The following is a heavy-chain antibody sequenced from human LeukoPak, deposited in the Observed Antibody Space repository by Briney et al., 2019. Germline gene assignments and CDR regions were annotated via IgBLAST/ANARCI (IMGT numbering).Heavy chain of an antibody. CDR1: GFTFSSNW. V-gene: IGHV3-7*03. D-gene: IGHD2-8*01. J-gene: IGHJ5*02. Sequence: PGGSLRLSCAASGFTFSSNWMSWVPQAPGKGLEWVANIKQDGSEKYYVDSVKGRFTISRDNAKNSLYLQMNSPRAEDTAVYYCARDMLGGFDPWGQGTLVTVSS. CDR2: IKQDGSEK. CDR3: ARDMLGGFDP.